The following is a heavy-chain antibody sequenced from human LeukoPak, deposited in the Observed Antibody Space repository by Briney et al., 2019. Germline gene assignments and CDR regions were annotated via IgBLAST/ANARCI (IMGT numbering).Heavy chain of an antibody. CDR2: INPNSGGT. D-gene: IGHD3-10*01. CDR1: GYTFTGYY. J-gene: IGHJ5*02. V-gene: IGHV1-2*02. Sequence: ASVKVSCKASGYTFTGYYMHWVRQAPGQGLEWMGWINPNSGGTNYAQKFQGRVTMTRDTSISTAYMELSRLRSDDTAVYYCARGHPLLWFGELYWFDPWGQGTLVTVSS. CDR3: ARGHPLLWFGELYWFDP.